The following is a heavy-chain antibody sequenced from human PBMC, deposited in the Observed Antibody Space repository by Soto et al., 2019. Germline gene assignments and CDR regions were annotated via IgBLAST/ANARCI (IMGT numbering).Heavy chain of an antibody. J-gene: IGHJ4*02. CDR1: GGSISSSSYY. CDR2: IYYSGST. V-gene: IGHV4-39*01. Sequence: QLQLQESGPGLVKPSETLSLTCTVSGGSISSSSYYWGWIRQPPGKGLEWIGSIYYSGSTYYNPSLKSRVTISVDTSKNQFSLKLSSVTAADTAVYYCARQVDSSGCDYWGQGTLVTVSS. CDR3: ARQVDSSGCDY. D-gene: IGHD6-19*01.